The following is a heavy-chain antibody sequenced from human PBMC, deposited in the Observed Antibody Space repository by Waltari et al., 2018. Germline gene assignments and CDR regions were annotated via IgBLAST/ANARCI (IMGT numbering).Heavy chain of an antibody. CDR2: IYSGGST. V-gene: IGHV3-23*03. CDR1: GFTFSSYA. CDR3: ATWGSFTMVRGFDY. Sequence: EVQLLESGGGLVQPGGSLRLSCAASGFTFSSYAMSWVRQAPGKGLEWVSVIYSGGSTYYADSVKGRFTISRDNSKNTLYLQMNSLRAEDTAVYYCATWGSFTMVRGFDYWGQGTLVTVSS. J-gene: IGHJ4*02. D-gene: IGHD3-10*01.